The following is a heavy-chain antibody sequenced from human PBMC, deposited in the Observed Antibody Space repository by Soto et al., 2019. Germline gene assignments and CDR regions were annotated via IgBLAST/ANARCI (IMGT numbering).Heavy chain of an antibody. Sequence: GYSITVYVISRLRHTPRQRLEWMGWINAGNGNTKYSQKFQGRVTITRDTSASTAYMELSSLRSEDTAVYYCARVRYSYGSYYYYTDFWRKGTTVTVSS. CDR2: INAGNGNT. CDR3: ARVRYSYGSYYYYTDF. V-gene: IGHV1-3*01. J-gene: IGHJ6*03. CDR1: GYSITVYV. D-gene: IGHD5-18*01.